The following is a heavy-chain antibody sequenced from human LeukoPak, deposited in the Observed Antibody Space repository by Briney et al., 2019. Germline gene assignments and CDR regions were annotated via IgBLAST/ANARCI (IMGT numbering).Heavy chain of an antibody. V-gene: IGHV3-23*01. CDR1: GFTFSSYA. D-gene: IGHD6-13*01. Sequence: GGSLRLSCAASGFTFSSYAMSWVRQAPGKGLEWVSAISGSGGSTYYADSVKGRFTISRNNSKNTLYLQMSSLRPDDTAVYYCVRGLQQQLGWFDPWGQGTLVTVSS. J-gene: IGHJ5*02. CDR2: ISGSGGST. CDR3: VRGLQQQLGWFDP.